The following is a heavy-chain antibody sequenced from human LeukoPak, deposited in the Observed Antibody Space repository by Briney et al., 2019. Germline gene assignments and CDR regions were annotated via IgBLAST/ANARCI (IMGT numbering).Heavy chain of an antibody. V-gene: IGHV4-4*02. D-gene: IGHD3-10*01. CDR2: IYHSGST. CDR1: GGSISSSNW. CDR3: ASTMVPDYYFDY. Sequence: SETLSLTCAVSGGSISSSNWWSWVRQPPGKGLEWIGEIYHSGSTNYNPSLKSRVTISVDRSKNQFSLKLSSVTAADTAVYYCASTMVPDYYFDYWGQGTLVTVSS. J-gene: IGHJ4*02.